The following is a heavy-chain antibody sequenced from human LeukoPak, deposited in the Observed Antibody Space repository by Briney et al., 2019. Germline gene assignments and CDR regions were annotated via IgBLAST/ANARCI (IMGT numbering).Heavy chain of an antibody. J-gene: IGHJ4*02. CDR2: ISYDGSNK. V-gene: IGHV3-30*03. Sequence: PGGSLRLSCAASGFTFSSYGMHWVRQAPGKGLEWVAVISYDGSNKYYADSVKGRLTISRDNAKNSLYLEMSSLRDEDTAVYYCARDLAWGAYWGQGTLVTVSS. D-gene: IGHD4/OR15-4a*01. CDR3: ARDLAWGAY. CDR1: GFTFSSYG.